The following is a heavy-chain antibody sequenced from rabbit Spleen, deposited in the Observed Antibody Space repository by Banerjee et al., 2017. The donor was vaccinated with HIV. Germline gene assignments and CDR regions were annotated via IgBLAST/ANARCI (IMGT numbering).Heavy chain of an antibody. CDR2: IYTTSGST. D-gene: IGHD8-1*01. CDR1: GIDFSSYFY. Sequence: QQQLEESGGGLVKPGGTLTLTCKASGIDFSSYFYMCWVRQAPGKGLELIACIYTTSGSTWYASWVNGRFTISRSTSLNTVDLQMTSLTVADTATYFCARDTGSSFSSYGMDLWGQGTLVTVS. V-gene: IGHV1S43*01. CDR3: ARDTGSSFSSYGMDL. J-gene: IGHJ6*01.